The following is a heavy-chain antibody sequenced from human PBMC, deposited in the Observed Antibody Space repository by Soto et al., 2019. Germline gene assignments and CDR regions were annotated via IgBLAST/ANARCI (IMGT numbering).Heavy chain of an antibody. CDR2: IYYNGST. Sequence: SETLSLTCTVSGGSISSYYWSWIRQPPGKGLEWIGYIYYNGSTNYNPSLKSRVTISVDTSKNQFSLKLSSVTAADTAVYYCARGDSSGYKFFQHWGQGTLVTVSS. D-gene: IGHD3-22*01. J-gene: IGHJ1*01. CDR1: GGSISSYY. CDR3: ARGDSSGYKFFQH. V-gene: IGHV4-59*01.